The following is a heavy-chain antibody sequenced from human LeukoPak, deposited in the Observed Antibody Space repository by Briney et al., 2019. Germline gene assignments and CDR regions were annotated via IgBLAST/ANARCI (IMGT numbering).Heavy chain of an antibody. V-gene: IGHV3-30*18. D-gene: IGHD1-26*01. CDR1: GFTFSSYG. J-gene: IGHJ4*02. CDR3: AKWAYSDFDY. CDR2: ISYDGSDK. Sequence: GGSLRLSCAASGFTFSSYGMHWVRQAPGKGLEWVAVISYDGSDKHYADSVKDRFTISRDNSKNTLYLQMNSLRAEDTAVYYCAKWAYSDFDYWGQGTLVTVSS.